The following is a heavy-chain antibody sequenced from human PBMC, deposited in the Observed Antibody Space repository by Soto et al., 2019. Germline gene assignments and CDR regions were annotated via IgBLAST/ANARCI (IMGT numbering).Heavy chain of an antibody. D-gene: IGHD6-13*01. Sequence: QVHLVESGGGVVQPERSLRLSCAASGFTFSNFGMHWVRQAPGKGLEWVAVISYDGSSGYYGDSVKGRFTVSRDNSKNTLYLEMNSLRAEDTAVYYCARDLGYSSSGTGEFDIWGQGTMVTVSS. CDR2: ISYDGSSG. CDR1: GFTFSNFG. CDR3: ARDLGYSSSGTGEFDI. V-gene: IGHV3-30*03. J-gene: IGHJ3*02.